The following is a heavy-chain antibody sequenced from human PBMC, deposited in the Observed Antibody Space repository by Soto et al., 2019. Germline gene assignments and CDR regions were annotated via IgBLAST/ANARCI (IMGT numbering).Heavy chain of an antibody. D-gene: IGHD5-12*01. V-gene: IGHV3-23*01. J-gene: IGHJ4*02. CDR1: GFTFSSYA. CDR3: ATSGYDWKYYCYY. CDR2: ISGSGGST. Sequence: PGGSLRLSCAASGFTFSSYAMSWFRQAPGKGLEWVSAISGSGGSTYYADSVKGRFTISRDNSKNTLYLQMNSLRAEDTAVYYWATSGYDWKYYCYYWGQGTLVTV.